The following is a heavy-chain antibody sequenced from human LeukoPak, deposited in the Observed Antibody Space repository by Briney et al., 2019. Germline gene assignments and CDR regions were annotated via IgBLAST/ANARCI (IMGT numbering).Heavy chain of an antibody. CDR1: GFTFDDYT. CDR3: VVGYGSGSYNY. V-gene: IGHV3-43*01. CDR2: ISWDGGST. J-gene: IGHJ4*02. D-gene: IGHD3-10*01. Sequence: GSLRLSCAASGFTFDDYTMHWVRQAPGKGLEWVSLISWDGGSTYYADSVKGRFTISRDNAKNSLYLQMNSLRAEDTAVYYCVVGYGSGSYNYWGQGTLVTVSS.